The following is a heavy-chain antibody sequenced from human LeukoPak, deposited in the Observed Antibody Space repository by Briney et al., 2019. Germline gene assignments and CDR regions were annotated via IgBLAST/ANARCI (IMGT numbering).Heavy chain of an antibody. CDR1: GYTLTELS. V-gene: IGHV1-24*01. D-gene: IGHD1-26*01. Sequence: ASVTVSCTVSGYTLTELSMHWVRQAPGKGLEWMGGFDPEDGETIYAQKFQGRVTMTEDTSTDTAYMELSSLRSEDTAVYYCATSREVGATRFDYWGQGTLVTVSS. CDR3: ATSREVGATRFDY. J-gene: IGHJ4*02. CDR2: FDPEDGET.